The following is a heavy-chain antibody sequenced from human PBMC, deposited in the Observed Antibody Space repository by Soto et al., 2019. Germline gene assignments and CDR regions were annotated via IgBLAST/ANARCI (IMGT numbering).Heavy chain of an antibody. CDR3: ARASYSSGWYNLDY. V-gene: IGHV1-2*02. CDR1: GYTFTGYY. J-gene: IGHJ4*02. CDR2: INPNSGGT. Sequence: ASVKVSCKASGYTFTGYYMHWVRQALGQGLEWMGWINPNSGGTNYAQKFQGRVTMTRDTSASTAYMELSSLRSEDTAVYYCARASYSSGWYNLDYWGQGTLVTVSS. D-gene: IGHD6-19*01.